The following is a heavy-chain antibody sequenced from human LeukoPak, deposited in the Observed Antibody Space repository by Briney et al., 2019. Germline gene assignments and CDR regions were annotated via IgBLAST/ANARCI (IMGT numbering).Heavy chain of an antibody. Sequence: GASVKVSCKASGYTFTSYDINWVRQATGQGLEWMGWMNPNSGNTGYAQKFQGRVTITRNTSIGTAYMELSSLRSEDTAVYYCARGGHYGGNLLYWGQGTLVTVSS. J-gene: IGHJ4*02. CDR3: ARGGHYGGNLLY. CDR2: MNPNSGNT. D-gene: IGHD4-23*01. V-gene: IGHV1-8*03. CDR1: GYTFTSYD.